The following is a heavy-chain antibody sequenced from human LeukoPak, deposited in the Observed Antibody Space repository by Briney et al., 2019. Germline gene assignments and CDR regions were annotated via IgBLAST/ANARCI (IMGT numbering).Heavy chain of an antibody. CDR1: GFAFSSYS. J-gene: IGHJ4*02. V-gene: IGHV3-21*01. Sequence: KPGVSLRLSCAASGFAFSSYSMNWVRQAPGKGLEWVSSISSSSSYIYYADSVKGRFTISRDNAKNSLYLQMNSLRAEDTAVYYCARGPLAARRDFDYWGQGTLVTVSS. CDR2: ISSSSSYI. CDR3: ARGPLAARRDFDY. D-gene: IGHD6-6*01.